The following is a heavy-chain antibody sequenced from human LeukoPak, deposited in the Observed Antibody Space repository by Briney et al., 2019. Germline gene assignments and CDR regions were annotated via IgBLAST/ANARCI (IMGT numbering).Heavy chain of an antibody. J-gene: IGHJ4*02. V-gene: IGHV7-4-1*02. D-gene: IGHD3-3*02. Sequence: GASVKVSCKASGYTFTSYGMNWVRQAPGQGLEWTGWINTNTGNPTYDQGFTGRFVFSFDTSVRTAYLHISNLEAEDTAAYYCVPSNTYYFDSWGQGTLVTVSS. CDR1: GYTFTSYG. CDR2: INTNTGNP. CDR3: VPSNTYYFDS.